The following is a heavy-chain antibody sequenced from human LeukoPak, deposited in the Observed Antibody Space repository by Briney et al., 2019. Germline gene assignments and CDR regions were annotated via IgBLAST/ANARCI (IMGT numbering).Heavy chain of an antibody. J-gene: IGHJ5*02. CDR3: ARESSGSYGSYWFDP. CDR1: VGPLSSLY. V-gene: IGHV4-59*11. D-gene: IGHD1-26*01. Sequence: SETVSLICSVSVGPLSSLYWRWIRKPRGKGLVGLGYIYYSGSTNYNPSLKRRVTISVDTSKNQSSLKLSSVTAADTAVYYCARESSGSYGSYWFDPWGQGTLVTVSS. CDR2: IYYSGST.